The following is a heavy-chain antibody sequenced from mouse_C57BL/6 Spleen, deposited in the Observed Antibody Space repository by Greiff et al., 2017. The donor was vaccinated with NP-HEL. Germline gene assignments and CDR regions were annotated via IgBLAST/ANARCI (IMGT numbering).Heavy chain of an antibody. J-gene: IGHJ2*01. CDR3: ARHEGSPLTEAKHFDY. CDR1: GYTFTEYT. D-gene: IGHD1-3*01. CDR2: FYPGSGSI. V-gene: IGHV1-62-2*01. Sequence: VQLQQSGAELVKPGASVKLSCKASGYTFTEYTIHWVKQRSGQCLEWIGWFYPGSGSIKYNEKFKDKATLTADKSSSTVYMELSRLTSEDSAVYFCARHEGSPLTEAKHFDYWGQGTTLTVSS.